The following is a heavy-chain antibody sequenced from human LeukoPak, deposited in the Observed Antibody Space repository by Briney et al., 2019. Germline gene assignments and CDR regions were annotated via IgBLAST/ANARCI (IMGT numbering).Heavy chain of an antibody. CDR3: AKGTGFDWLLFDY. Sequence: PGGSLRLSCAASGFTFSSYGMHWVRQAPGKGLEWVTFIQYDGSNKYYADSVKGRFTISRDNSKNTLYLQMNSLRAEDTAVYYCAKGTGFDWLLFDYWGQGTLVTVSS. J-gene: IGHJ4*02. CDR2: IQYDGSNK. D-gene: IGHD3-9*01. V-gene: IGHV3-30*02. CDR1: GFTFSSYG.